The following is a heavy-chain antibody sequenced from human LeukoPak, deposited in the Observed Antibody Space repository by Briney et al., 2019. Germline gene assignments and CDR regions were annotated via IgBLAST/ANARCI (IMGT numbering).Heavy chain of an antibody. CDR1: GFTFSSYA. D-gene: IGHD6-19*01. V-gene: IGHV3-64*01. CDR3: ARDYSRSSGWYFFDY. J-gene: IGHJ4*02. CDR2: ISSNGGST. Sequence: GGSRRLSCAASGFTFSSYAMHWVRQAPGKGLEYVSAISSNGGSTYYANSVKGRFTISRDNSKNTLYLQMGSLRAEDMAVYYCARDYSRSSGWYFFDYWGQGTLVTVSS.